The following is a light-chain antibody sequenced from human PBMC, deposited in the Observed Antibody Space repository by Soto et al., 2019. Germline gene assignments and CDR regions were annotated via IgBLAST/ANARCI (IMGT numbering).Light chain of an antibody. CDR3: VLYMGSGIAV. J-gene: IGLJ2*01. CDR2: RTN. CDR1: SDSVSTSHY. Sequence: QAVVTQEPSFSVSPGETVTLTCGLTSDSVSTSHYASWYQQTPGQAPRMLIYRTNIRSSGVPDRFSGSILGNKAALTITGAQADDESEYFCVLYMGSGIAVFGGGTKLTVL. V-gene: IGLV8-61*01.